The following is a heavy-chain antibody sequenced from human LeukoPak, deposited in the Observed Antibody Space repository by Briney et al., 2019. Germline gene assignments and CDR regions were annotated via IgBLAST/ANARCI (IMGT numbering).Heavy chain of an antibody. V-gene: IGHV1-18*01. CDR3: TRDWMTAMKIDCFDP. CDR2: VSTYSDKT. CDR1: GGTFSSYA. J-gene: IGHJ5*02. Sequence: ASVKVSCKASGGTFSSYAISWVRQAPGQGLEWVGWVSTYSDKTHYAQKFQGRVTMTRDTSTTTAYMELRSLTSDDTAVYYCTRDWMTAMKIDCFDPWGQGTLVTVSS. D-gene: IGHD2-21*02.